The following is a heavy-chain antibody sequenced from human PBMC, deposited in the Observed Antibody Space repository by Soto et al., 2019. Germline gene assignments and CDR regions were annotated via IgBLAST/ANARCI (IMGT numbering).Heavy chain of an antibody. Sequence: GPSVKVSCKASGCTFRSYAISWVRQAPGQGLEWMGGIIPIFGTANYAQKFQGRVTITADKSTSTAYMELSSLRSEDTAVYYCAREKRDTAMVTDYWGQGTLVTVSS. CDR2: IIPIFGTA. J-gene: IGHJ4*02. D-gene: IGHD5-18*01. CDR1: GCTFRSYA. CDR3: AREKRDTAMVTDY. V-gene: IGHV1-69*06.